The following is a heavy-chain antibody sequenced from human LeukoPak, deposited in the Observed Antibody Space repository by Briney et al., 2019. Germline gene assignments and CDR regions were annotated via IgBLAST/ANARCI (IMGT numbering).Heavy chain of an antibody. Sequence: ASVKVSCKASGYTFTSYGISWVRQAPGQGLEWMGWISAYNGNTNYAQKLQGRVTMTTDTSTSTAYMELRSLRSDDTAVYYCARDCSLFSGWYRCPYYYYGMDVWGQGTTVTVSS. CDR2: ISAYNGNT. J-gene: IGHJ6*02. CDR3: ARDCSLFSGWYRCPYYYYGMDV. D-gene: IGHD6-19*01. V-gene: IGHV1-18*01. CDR1: GYTFTSYG.